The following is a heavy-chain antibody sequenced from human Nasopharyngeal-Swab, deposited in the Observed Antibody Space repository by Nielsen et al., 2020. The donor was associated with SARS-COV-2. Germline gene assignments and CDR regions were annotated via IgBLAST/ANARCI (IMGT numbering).Heavy chain of an antibody. J-gene: IGHJ6*03. Sequence: SQTLSLTCAISGDKVSNINAVWTWIRQSPSRGLEWLGRTYYRSKWYNHYAISVEGRITINSDTSKNQFSLHLNSVTPEDTAVYYCARGSSPPIFYYDMDVWGKGTMVTVSS. CDR3: ARGSSPPIFYYDMDV. CDR2: TYYRSKWYN. CDR1: GDKVSNINAV. V-gene: IGHV6-1*01.